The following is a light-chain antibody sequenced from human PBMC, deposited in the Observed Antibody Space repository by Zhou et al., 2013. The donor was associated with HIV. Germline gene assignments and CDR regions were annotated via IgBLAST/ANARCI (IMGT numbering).Light chain of an antibody. J-gene: IGLJ1*01. CDR2: DVT. Sequence: QSALTQSASVSGSPGQSIAISCTGTTSDIGGYNFVSWYQQHPGGAPKVIIYDVTDRPSGVSDRFSGSKSGNTASLTISDLQPEDEADYYCSSYTSSSTLVIGTGTKVTVL. CDR1: TSDIGGYNF. CDR3: SSYTSSSTLV. V-gene: IGLV2-14*03.